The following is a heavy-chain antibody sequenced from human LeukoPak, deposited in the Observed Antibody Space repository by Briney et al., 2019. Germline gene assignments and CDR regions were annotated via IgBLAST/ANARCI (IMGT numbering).Heavy chain of an antibody. J-gene: IGHJ4*02. CDR3: ARDTHYYDSSGYSLYYFDY. V-gene: IGHV4-31*03. D-gene: IGHD3-22*01. CDR1: GGSFSSGTYH. Sequence: SETLSLTCTVSGGSFSSGTYHWSWIRRHPGKGLEWIGYVFYSGSTDYNPSLKSRVTISVDTSENQFYLKVNSVTAADTAVYYCARDTHYYDSSGYSLYYFDYWGQGTLVTVSS. CDR2: VFYSGST.